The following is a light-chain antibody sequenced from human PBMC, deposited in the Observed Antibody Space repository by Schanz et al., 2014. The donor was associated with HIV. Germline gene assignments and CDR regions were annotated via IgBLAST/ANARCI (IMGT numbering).Light chain of an antibody. CDR1: QSIGNS. J-gene: IGKJ2*01. CDR3: QHYNSFSST. CDR2: KAS. V-gene: IGKV1-5*03. Sequence: DIQMTQSPSTLPTSVGDRVTITCRASQSIGNSLAWYQQKPGRAPKLLIYKASTLVSGVPLKFSGTGSGTEFTLTISSLQPEDFTTYYCQHYNSFSSTFGQGTNLEIK.